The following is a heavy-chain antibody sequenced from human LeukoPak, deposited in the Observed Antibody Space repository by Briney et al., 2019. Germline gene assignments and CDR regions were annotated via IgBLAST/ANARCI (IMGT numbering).Heavy chain of an antibody. D-gene: IGHD6-19*01. V-gene: IGHV3-64*01. Sequence: GGSLRLXCAASGFTFSSYAMHWVRQAPGKGLEYVSAISSNGGSTYYANSVKGRFTISRDNSKNTLYLQMGSLRAEDMAVYYCASFSIAVAGTRGAFDIWGRGTMVTVSS. CDR1: GFTFSSYA. CDR3: ASFSIAVAGTRGAFDI. J-gene: IGHJ3*02. CDR2: ISSNGGST.